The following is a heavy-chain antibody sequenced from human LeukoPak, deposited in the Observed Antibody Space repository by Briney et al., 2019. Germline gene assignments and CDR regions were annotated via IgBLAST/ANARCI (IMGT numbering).Heavy chain of an antibody. CDR1: GFTFSSYV. CDR2: ISGSGGST. V-gene: IGHV3-23*01. CDR3: AKRTNFNSGSHDY. D-gene: IGHD3-10*01. Sequence: TGGSLRLSCAASGFTFSSYVMSWVRQAPGKGLQWVSGISGSGGSTYYADSVKGRFTISRDNPKNTLYMQMNSLRAEDTAVYYCAKRTNFNSGSHDYWGQGTLVTVSS. J-gene: IGHJ4*02.